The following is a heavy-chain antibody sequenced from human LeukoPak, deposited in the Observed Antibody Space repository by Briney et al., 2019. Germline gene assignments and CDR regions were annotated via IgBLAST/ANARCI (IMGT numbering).Heavy chain of an antibody. CDR3: ARAAIPPGIAASNFDY. CDR2: ISNSGSYI. CDR1: GFTFSSYA. V-gene: IGHV3-21*01. J-gene: IGHJ4*02. Sequence: GGSLRLSCSASGFTFSSYAMNWVRQAPGKGLEWVSAISNSGSYIYYADSVKGRFSISRDDASNSLYLQMNSLRAEDTAVYYCARAAIPPGIAASNFDYWGQGTLVTVSS. D-gene: IGHD6-13*01.